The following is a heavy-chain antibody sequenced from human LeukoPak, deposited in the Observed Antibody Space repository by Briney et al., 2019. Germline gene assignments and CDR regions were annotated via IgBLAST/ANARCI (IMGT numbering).Heavy chain of an antibody. CDR2: ISGSGGST. J-gene: IGHJ4*02. Sequence: PGGSLRLSCAASGFTFSSYAMSWVRQAPGKGLEWVSAISGSGGSTYYADSVKGRFTISRDNSKNTLYLQMNSLRAEDTAVYYCAKDGGSTRAGFLDYWGRGTLVTVSS. D-gene: IGHD2-2*01. V-gene: IGHV3-23*01. CDR1: GFTFSSYA. CDR3: AKDGGSTRAGFLDY.